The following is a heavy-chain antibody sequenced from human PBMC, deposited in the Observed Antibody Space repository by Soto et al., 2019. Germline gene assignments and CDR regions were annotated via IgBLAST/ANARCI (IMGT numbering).Heavy chain of an antibody. D-gene: IGHD3-10*01. CDR1: GGSFSSGGXY. CDR2: IYYSGSA. Sequence: PSETLSLTCTVSGGSFSSGGXYWSWIRQHPGKGLEWIGYIYYSGSAYYNPSLKSRVTISVDTSKNQFSLKLSSVTAADTAMYYCGRVRDSVGISVQALFEYWGQGTLVTVSS. CDR3: GRVRDSVGISVQALFEY. V-gene: IGHV4-31*03. J-gene: IGHJ4*02.